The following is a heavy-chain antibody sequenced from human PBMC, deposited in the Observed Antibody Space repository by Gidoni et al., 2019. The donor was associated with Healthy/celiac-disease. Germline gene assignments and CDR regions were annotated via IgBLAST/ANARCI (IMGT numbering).Heavy chain of an antibody. CDR2: IGTAGDT. V-gene: IGHV3-13*01. D-gene: IGHD3-10*01. CDR3: ARAKDGSGSYDY. J-gene: IGHJ4*02. CDR1: GFTFSSYD. Sequence: EVQLAESGGGLVQPGGSLRPSCAASGFTFSSYDIHWVRQATGKGLEWVSAIGTAGDTYYPGSVKGRFTISRENAKNSLYLQMNSLRAGDTAVYYCARAKDGSGSYDYWGQGTLVTVSS.